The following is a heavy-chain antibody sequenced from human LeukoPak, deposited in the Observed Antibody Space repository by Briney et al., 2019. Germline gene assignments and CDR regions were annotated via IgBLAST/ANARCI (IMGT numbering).Heavy chain of an antibody. J-gene: IGHJ4*02. CDR3: ARVNTNWSFDY. D-gene: IGHD1-1*01. V-gene: IGHV1-46*01. Sequence: ASVKVSCKASGYNFVNYNMHWVRQAPGQGLEWMGIINLRDGIRSYAQKFQGRVTVTGDTSTSAFYMELSSLRFEDTAMYYCARVNTNWSFDYWGQGTLVTVSS. CDR1: GYNFVNYN. CDR2: INLRDGIR.